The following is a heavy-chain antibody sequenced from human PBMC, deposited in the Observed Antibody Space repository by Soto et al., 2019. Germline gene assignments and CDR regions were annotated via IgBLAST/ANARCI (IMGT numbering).Heavy chain of an antibody. CDR3: ARGPSGDKIYY. D-gene: IGHD7-27*01. CDR2: IYDGGTT. J-gene: IGHJ4*02. Sequence: SETLSLTCTVSGGSISRAAYCWSWIRQSPDKGLEWIGHIYDGGTTYSSPSLKGRVTISADTSETQFSLKLSSVSAADTAVYYCARGPSGDKIYYWGQGIQVTVSS. CDR1: GGSISRAAYC. V-gene: IGHV4-30-4*01.